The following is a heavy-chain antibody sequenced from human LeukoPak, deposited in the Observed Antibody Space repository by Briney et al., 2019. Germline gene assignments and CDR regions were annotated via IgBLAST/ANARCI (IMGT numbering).Heavy chain of an antibody. Sequence: SVEVSCKASGGTFSSYAISWVRQAPGQGLEWMGGIIPIFGTANYAQKFQGRVTITADESTSTAYMELSSLRSEDTAVYYCARGGEGWLPYGGYFDYWGQGTLVTVSS. J-gene: IGHJ4*02. D-gene: IGHD5-24*01. V-gene: IGHV1-69*13. CDR1: GGTFSSYA. CDR2: IIPIFGTA. CDR3: ARGGEGWLPYGGYFDY.